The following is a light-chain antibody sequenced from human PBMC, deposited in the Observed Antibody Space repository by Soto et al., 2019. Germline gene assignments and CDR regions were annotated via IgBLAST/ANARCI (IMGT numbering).Light chain of an antibody. V-gene: IGKV3-11*01. CDR2: AAS. CDR3: QQNSNWQGT. Sequence: TLSCRTSQSVSTSVNWFQQNPGQPPRLLIYAASNRVTGIPDRISGSGSGTDFTLTISSLEPEDSAVYYCQQNSNWQGTFAQGTKVDTK. CDR1: QSVSTS. J-gene: IGKJ1*01.